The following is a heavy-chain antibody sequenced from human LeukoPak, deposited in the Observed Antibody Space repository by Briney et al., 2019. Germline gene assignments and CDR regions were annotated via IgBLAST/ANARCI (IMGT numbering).Heavy chain of an antibody. D-gene: IGHD3-16*01. Sequence: PGGSLRLSCAASGFTFSSYWMDWVRQAPGKGLLWVSHINSDGSSTTFADSVKGRFTISRDNAKNTLYLQMNSLRAEDTAVYYCARGLSLGFDYWGQGTMVTVSS. CDR3: ARGLSLGFDY. J-gene: IGHJ4*02. CDR2: INSDGSST. V-gene: IGHV3-74*01. CDR1: GFTFSSYW.